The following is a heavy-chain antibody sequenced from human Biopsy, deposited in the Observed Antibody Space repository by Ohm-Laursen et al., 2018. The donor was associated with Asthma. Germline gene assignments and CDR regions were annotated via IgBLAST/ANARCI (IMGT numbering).Heavy chain of an antibody. J-gene: IGHJ6*02. Sequence: ASVKVSCKTSGYTFNSAGITWVRQAPGQELEWMGWISVYNGNTKVAQKLQDRVTMITDTSTSTAYMELRSLRSDDTAVYFCARAVDYSHYYGIDVWGQGTTFTVS. CDR3: ARAVDYSHYYGIDV. CDR2: ISVYNGNT. D-gene: IGHD3-10*01. CDR1: GYTFNSAG. V-gene: IGHV1-18*01.